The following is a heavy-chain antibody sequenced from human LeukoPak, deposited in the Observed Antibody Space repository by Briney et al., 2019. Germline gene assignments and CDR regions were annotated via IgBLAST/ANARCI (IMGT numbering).Heavy chain of an antibody. J-gene: IGHJ4*02. CDR3: ARAEYYYDSSGYYSYYFDY. CDR2: IYYSGST. D-gene: IGHD3-22*01. CDR1: GGSISSSSYY. Sequence: SETLSLTCTVSGGSISSSSYYWGWLRQPPGKGLEWIGSIYYSGSTNYNPSLKSRVTISVDTSKNQLSLKLSSVTAADTAVYYCARAEYYYDSSGYYSYYFDYWGQGTLVTVSS. V-gene: IGHV4-39*07.